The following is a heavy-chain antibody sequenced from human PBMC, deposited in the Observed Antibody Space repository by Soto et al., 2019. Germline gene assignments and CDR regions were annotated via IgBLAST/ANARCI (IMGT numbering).Heavy chain of an antibody. D-gene: IGHD3-22*01. J-gene: IGHJ4*02. V-gene: IGHV1-46*01. CDR1: GYTVTSYY. CDR2: INPSGGST. CDR3: ASGPRYYYDSSGYWTFAY. Sequence: ASVKVSGKASGYTVTSYYMHWVRQAPGQGLEWMGIINPSGGSTSYAQKFQGRVTMTRDTSTSTVYMELSSLRSEDTAVYYCASGPRYYYDSSGYWTFAYWGKGPLVTVSS.